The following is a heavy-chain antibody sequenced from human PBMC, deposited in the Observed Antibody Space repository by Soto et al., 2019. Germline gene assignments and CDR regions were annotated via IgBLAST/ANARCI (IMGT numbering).Heavy chain of an antibody. CDR1: EFTFSDFY. CDR3: ARDCSGGSCYYGAFDI. V-gene: IGHV3-11*01. D-gene: IGHD2-15*01. CDR2: ISTSGRTI. Sequence: GGSLRLSCAASEFTFSDFYMSWIRQAPGKGLEWVSHISTSGRTIYYADSVKGRFTISRDNAKNSLYLQMNSLRAEDTAVYFCARDCSGGSCYYGAFDIWGQGTMVTVSS. J-gene: IGHJ3*02.